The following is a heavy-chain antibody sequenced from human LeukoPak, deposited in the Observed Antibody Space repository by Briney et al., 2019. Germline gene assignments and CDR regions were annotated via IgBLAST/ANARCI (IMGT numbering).Heavy chain of an antibody. CDR1: GFTFSSYS. CDR3: ARSGYCSGGSCYYAFDI. Sequence: PGGSLRLSCAASGFTFSSYSMNWVRQAPGKGLEWVSSISSSSSYIYYADSVKGRFTISRDNAKNSLYLQMNSLRAEDTAVYYCARSGYCSGGSCYYAFDIWGQGTMVIVSS. CDR2: ISSSSSYI. J-gene: IGHJ3*02. V-gene: IGHV3-21*01. D-gene: IGHD2-15*01.